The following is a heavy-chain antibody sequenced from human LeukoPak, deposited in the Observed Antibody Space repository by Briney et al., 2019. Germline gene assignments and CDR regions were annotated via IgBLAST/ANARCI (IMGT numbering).Heavy chain of an antibody. Sequence: LRLSCAASGFTVSSNYMSWVRQPPGKGLEWIGYIYYSGSTYYNPSLKSRVTISVDTSKNQFSLKLSSVTAADTAVYYCARDFRGGVLWFGESTYYYGMDVWGQGTTVTVSS. CDR1: GFTVSSNY. CDR2: IYYSGST. J-gene: IGHJ6*02. D-gene: IGHD3-10*01. CDR3: ARDFRGGVLWFGESTYYYGMDV. V-gene: IGHV4-30-4*08.